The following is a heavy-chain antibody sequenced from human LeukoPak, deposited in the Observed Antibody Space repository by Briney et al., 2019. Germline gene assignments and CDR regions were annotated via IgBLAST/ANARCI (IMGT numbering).Heavy chain of an antibody. J-gene: IGHJ3*02. V-gene: IGHV4-34*01. CDR2: INHSGST. CDR1: GGSISSHY. Sequence: NPSETLSLTCTVSGGSISSHYWSWIRQPPGKGLEWIGEINHSGSTNYNPSLKSRVTISVDTSKNQFSLKLSSVTAADTAVYYCARGEGYCSSTSCHGHDAFDIWGRGTMVTVSS. D-gene: IGHD2-2*01. CDR3: ARGEGYCSSTSCHGHDAFDI.